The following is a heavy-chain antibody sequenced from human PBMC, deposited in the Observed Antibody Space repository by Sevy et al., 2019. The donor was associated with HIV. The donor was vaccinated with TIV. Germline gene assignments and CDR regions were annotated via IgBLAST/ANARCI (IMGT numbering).Heavy chain of an antibody. V-gene: IGHV3-33*01. CDR3: ARESPSDSYLDS. J-gene: IGHJ4*02. CDR2: IGFDGSNK. D-gene: IGHD2-21*02. Sequence: GGSLRLSCAASGFTFSSYGMHWVRQAPGKGLEWVAAIGFDGSNKYYEDSVKGRFTIFRDNSKNTQYLQMNSLRADDTAVYYCARESPSDSYLDSWGQGTLVTVSS. CDR1: GFTFSSYG.